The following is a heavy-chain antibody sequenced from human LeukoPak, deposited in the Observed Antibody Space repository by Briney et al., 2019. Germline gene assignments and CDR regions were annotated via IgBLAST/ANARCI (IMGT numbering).Heavy chain of an antibody. Sequence: GGSLRLSCAASGFIFSNYAMIWVRQAPGKGLEWVAVIPYDGSNKYYADSVKGRFTISRENSKNRLYLQMNSLRAEDTAVYYCARAEGYGGELDSWGQGTLVTVSS. D-gene: IGHD4-23*01. CDR1: GFIFSNYA. V-gene: IGHV3-30*04. CDR2: IPYDGSNK. J-gene: IGHJ4*02. CDR3: ARAEGYGGELDS.